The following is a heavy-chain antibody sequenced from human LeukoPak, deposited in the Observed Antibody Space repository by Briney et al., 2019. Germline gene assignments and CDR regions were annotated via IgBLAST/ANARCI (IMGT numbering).Heavy chain of an antibody. Sequence: PGGSLRLSCAASGFTFSNNWMHWVRQAPGKGLVWVSRINSAGSTTTYADSVKGRFTISRDNAKDTLYLQMNSLRAEDTAVYYCARGYIYGYDCWGQGALVTVSS. CDR3: ARGYIYGYDC. D-gene: IGHD5-18*01. V-gene: IGHV3-74*01. CDR2: INSAGSTT. J-gene: IGHJ4*02. CDR1: GFTFSNNW.